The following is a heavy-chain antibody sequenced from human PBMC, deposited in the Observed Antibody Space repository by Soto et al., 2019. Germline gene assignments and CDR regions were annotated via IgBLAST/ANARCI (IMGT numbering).Heavy chain of an antibody. Sequence: ASVKVSCKASGGTFSSYAISWVRQAPGQGLEWMGGIIPIFGTANYAQKFQGRVTITADKSTSTAYMELSSLRSEDTAVYYCARGPSWGDPPYYYYGMDVWGQGTTVTVSS. CDR1: GGTFSSYA. CDR2: IIPIFGTA. V-gene: IGHV1-69*06. J-gene: IGHJ6*02. D-gene: IGHD7-27*01. CDR3: ARGPSWGDPPYYYYGMDV.